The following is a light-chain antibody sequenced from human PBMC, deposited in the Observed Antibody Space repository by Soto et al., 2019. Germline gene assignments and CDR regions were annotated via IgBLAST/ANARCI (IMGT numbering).Light chain of an antibody. CDR3: GTWDSSLSAGV. Sequence: QSVLTQPPSVSAAPGQTVTISCSGSSSNIGNNYVSWYQQLPGTAPKLLIYENNKRPSGIPDRFSGSKSGTSATLGITGLQTGDEADYYCGTWDSSLSAGVFGEGTKVTVL. J-gene: IGLJ2*01. CDR1: SSNIGNNY. CDR2: ENN. V-gene: IGLV1-51*02.